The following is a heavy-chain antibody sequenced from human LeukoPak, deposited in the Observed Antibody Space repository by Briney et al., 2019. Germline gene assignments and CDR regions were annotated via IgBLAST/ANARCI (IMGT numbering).Heavy chain of an antibody. V-gene: IGHV3-23*01. Sequence: GGSLRLFCAASGFTFSSYAMTWVRQARRKGRELVSDISDSDGLTYCADSVKGRFIISRDNSKNTLYLQMNSLRAEDTAVYYCAKDRGDSGRYYYMDVWGKGTAVTVSS. CDR3: AKDRGDSGRYYYMDV. CDR2: ISDSDGLT. D-gene: IGHD2-21*01. CDR1: GFTFSSYA. J-gene: IGHJ6*03.